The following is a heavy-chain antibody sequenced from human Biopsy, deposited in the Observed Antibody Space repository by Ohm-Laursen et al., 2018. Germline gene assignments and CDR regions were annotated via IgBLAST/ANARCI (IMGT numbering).Heavy chain of an antibody. D-gene: IGHD3-10*01. CDR1: GDSISSDIYY. V-gene: IGHV4-39*01. J-gene: IGHJ5*02. Sequence: TLSLTCTVSGDSISSDIYYWVWLRQPPGKGLEWIGNIYNSESTSTYYNLSHKGRVSISVDPSHNQFSLKLTPVTAADTAVYFCARRVSGSGRVDPWGQGTLVTVSS. CDR3: ARRVSGSGRVDP. CDR2: IYNSESTST.